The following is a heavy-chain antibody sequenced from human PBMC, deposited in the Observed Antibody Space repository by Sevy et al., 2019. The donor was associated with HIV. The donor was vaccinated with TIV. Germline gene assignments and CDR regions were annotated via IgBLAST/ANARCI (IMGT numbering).Heavy chain of an antibody. D-gene: IGHD2-15*01. CDR1: GWSFSGYY. CDR2: INHSGST. CDR3: ARSIPTGDISRVGCYFDY. Sequence: SETLSLTCAVYGWSFSGYYWSWIRQPPGKGLEWIGEINHSGSTNYNPSLKSRVTISVDTSKNQFTLTMSSVTAADTAVYYCARSIPTGDISRVGCYFDYWGQGTLVTVSS. V-gene: IGHV4-34*01. J-gene: IGHJ4*02.